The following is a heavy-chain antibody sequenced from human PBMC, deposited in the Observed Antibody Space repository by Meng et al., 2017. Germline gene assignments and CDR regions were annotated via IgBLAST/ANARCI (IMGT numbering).Heavy chain of an antibody. CDR2: ISSSGSTI. CDR1: GFTFSSYE. J-gene: IGHJ4*02. CDR3: ARVRASLGPTTADY. V-gene: IGHV3-48*03. Sequence: GGSLRLSCAASGFTFSSYEMNWVRPAPGKGLEWVSYISSSGSTIYYADSVKGRFTISRDNAKNSLYLQMNSLRAEDTAVYYCARVRASLGPTTADYWGQGTLVTVSS. D-gene: IGHD2/OR15-2a*01.